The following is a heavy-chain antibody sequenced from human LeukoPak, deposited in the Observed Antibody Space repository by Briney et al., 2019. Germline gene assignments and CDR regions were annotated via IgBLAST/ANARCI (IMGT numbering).Heavy chain of an antibody. CDR1: GGSISSSTYY. CDR2: VYYSGST. Sequence: SETLSLTCTVSGGSISSSTYYWGWIRQPPGKGLEWIGNVYYSGSTYYNPSLKSRVTISVDTSKNQFSLKLSSVTAADTAVHYCASRQKGYCTSTSCPYVFDPWGQGTLVTVSS. CDR3: ASRQKGYCTSTSCPYVFDP. D-gene: IGHD2-2*01. J-gene: IGHJ5*02. V-gene: IGHV4-39*01.